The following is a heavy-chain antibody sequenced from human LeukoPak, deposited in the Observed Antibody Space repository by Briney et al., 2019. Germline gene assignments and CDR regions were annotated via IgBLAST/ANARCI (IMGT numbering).Heavy chain of an antibody. CDR2: ISWNSGSI. Sequence: PGGSLRLSCAASGFTFDDYAMHWVRQAPGKGLEWVSGISWNSGSIGYADSVKGRFTISRDNAKNSLYLQMNSLRAEDTALYYCAKDPSRWGSAFDIWGQGTMVTVSS. CDR3: AKDPSRWGSAFDI. D-gene: IGHD3-16*01. J-gene: IGHJ3*02. V-gene: IGHV3-9*01. CDR1: GFTFDDYA.